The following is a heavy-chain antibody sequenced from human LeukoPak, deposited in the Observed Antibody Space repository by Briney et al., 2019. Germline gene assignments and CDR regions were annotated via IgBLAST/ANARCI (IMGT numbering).Heavy chain of an antibody. CDR1: GFTVSSSY. D-gene: IGHD6-13*01. CDR2: IYSGGST. Sequence: PGGSLRLSCAASGFTVSSSYMSWVRQAPGKGLEWVSVIYSGGSTYYADSVKGRFTISRDNSKNTLYLQMNSLRAEDTAVYYCAREEHQLAGSLDYWGQGTLVTVSS. V-gene: IGHV3-53*01. J-gene: IGHJ4*02. CDR3: AREEHQLAGSLDY.